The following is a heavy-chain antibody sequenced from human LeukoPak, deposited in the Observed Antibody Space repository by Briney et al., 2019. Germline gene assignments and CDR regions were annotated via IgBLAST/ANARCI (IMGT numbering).Heavy chain of an antibody. CDR2: ISSSSSYT. V-gene: IGHV3-21*01. J-gene: IGHJ4*02. Sequence: PGGSLRLTCAASGFTFSSYSMNWVRQAPGKGLEWVSSISSSSSYTYYADSVKGRFTISRDNAKNSLYLQMNSLRAEDTAVYYCARGGIAAAGTFDYWGQGTLVTVSS. D-gene: IGHD6-13*01. CDR1: GFTFSSYS. CDR3: ARGGIAAAGTFDY.